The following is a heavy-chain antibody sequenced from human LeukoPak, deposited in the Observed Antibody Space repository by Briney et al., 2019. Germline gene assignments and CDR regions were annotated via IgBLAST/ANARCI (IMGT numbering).Heavy chain of an antibody. V-gene: IGHV3-33*01. Sequence: PGGSLRLSCAASGFTFSSYGMHWVRQAPGKGLEWVAVIWFDGSNKYYADSVKGRFTISRDNSKNTLYLQMNSLRAEDTAVYYCARDGMGGGSLHDYYHGMDVWGQGTTVTVSS. J-gene: IGHJ6*02. CDR3: ARDGMGGGSLHDYYHGMDV. CDR1: GFTFSSYG. D-gene: IGHD2-15*01. CDR2: IWFDGSNK.